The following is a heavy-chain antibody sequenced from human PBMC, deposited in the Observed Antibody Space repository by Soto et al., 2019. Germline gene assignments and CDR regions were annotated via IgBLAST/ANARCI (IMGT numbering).Heavy chain of an antibody. Sequence: QMQLVQSGAEVKKPGASVKVSCKASGYTFMNYDINWVRQATGQGLEWMGWMNPHKNNAGYPQKFPGRITLTRDPSISTAYMELSSLTSDDTAVYYCARGAVGATAPWYYYGMDVWGQGTTVTVSS. CDR3: ARGAVGATAPWYYYGMDV. CDR1: GYTFMNYD. CDR2: MNPHKNNA. D-gene: IGHD1-26*01. J-gene: IGHJ6*02. V-gene: IGHV1-8*01.